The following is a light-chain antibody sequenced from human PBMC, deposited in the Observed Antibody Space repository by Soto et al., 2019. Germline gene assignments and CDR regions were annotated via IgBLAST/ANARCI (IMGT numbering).Light chain of an antibody. CDR1: QSVSSY. J-gene: IGKJ5*01. Sequence: EIVLTQSPATLSLSPGERATLSCRASQSVSSYLAWYQQKPGQAPRLLIYDASNRATGIPARFSRSGSGTYFTLTSSSLEPEDFSVYYCQQRSNWPPISFGQGTRLEIK. V-gene: IGKV3-11*01. CDR3: QQRSNWPPIS. CDR2: DAS.